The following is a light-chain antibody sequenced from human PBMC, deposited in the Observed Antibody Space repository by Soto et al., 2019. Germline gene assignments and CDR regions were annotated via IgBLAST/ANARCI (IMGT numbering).Light chain of an antibody. CDR3: SSYTTSNTRQIV. Sequence: QSALTQPASVSGSPGQSITISCTGTSKDGGGYNYVSWYQHHPGKAPKLMIYDVSNRPSGVSNRFSGSKSGNTASLTISWLQPEDEADYYCSSYTTSNTRQIVFGTGTKVTVL. J-gene: IGLJ1*01. CDR2: DVS. CDR1: SKDGGGYNY. V-gene: IGLV2-14*03.